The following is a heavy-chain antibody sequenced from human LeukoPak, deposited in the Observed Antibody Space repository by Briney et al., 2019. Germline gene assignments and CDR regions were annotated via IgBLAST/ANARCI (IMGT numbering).Heavy chain of an antibody. CDR1: GFNFSMYA. J-gene: IGHJ5*01. CDR3: VRDVSAPYWEITYFFGS. Sequence: GGSLTLSCAASGFNFSMYAMHWVRQAPGKGLEWVTVASYGGSNKFYAAPVKGRFTISRDNSKNTLYVHMRGLRAEATAVYYCVRDVSAPYWEITYFFGSWGQGTLVSVSS. V-gene: IGHV3-30-3*01. D-gene: IGHD1-20*01. CDR2: ASYGGSNK.